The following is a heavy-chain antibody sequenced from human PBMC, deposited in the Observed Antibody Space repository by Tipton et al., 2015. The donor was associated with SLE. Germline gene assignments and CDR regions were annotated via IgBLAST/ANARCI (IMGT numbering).Heavy chain of an antibody. Sequence: LRLSCTVPGGSISSGSYYWSWIRQPPGKGLEWIGYIYYSGSTYYNPSLKSRVTISVDTSKNQFSLKLSSVTAADTAVYYCARYYYDSRTFDYWGQGTLVTVSS. J-gene: IGHJ4*02. D-gene: IGHD3-22*01. CDR3: ARYYYDSRTFDY. CDR1: GGSISSGSYY. CDR2: IYYSGST. V-gene: IGHV4-30-4*08.